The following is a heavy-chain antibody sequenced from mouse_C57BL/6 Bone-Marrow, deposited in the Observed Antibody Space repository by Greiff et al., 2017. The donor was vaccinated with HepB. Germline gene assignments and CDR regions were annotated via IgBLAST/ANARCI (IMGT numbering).Heavy chain of an antibody. CDR2: IYPGDGDT. J-gene: IGHJ3*01. Sequence: QVQLQQSGAELVKPGASVKISCKASGYAFSSYWMNWVKQRPGKGLEWIGQIYPGDGDTNYNGKFKGKATLTADKSSSTAYMQLSSLTSEDSAVYFGAGGFYDYDEGFAYWGQGTLVTVSA. CDR3: AGGFYDYDEGFAY. D-gene: IGHD2-4*01. CDR1: GYAFSSYW. V-gene: IGHV1-80*01.